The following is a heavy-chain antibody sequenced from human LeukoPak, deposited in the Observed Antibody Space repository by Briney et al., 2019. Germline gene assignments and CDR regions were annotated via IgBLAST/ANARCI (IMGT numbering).Heavy chain of an antibody. D-gene: IGHD1-1*01. CDR1: GGSISSDNYY. CDR3: ARGPTISETGYFDY. V-gene: IGHV4-39*01. J-gene: IGHJ4*03. CDR2: VYYTGTT. Sequence: PSETLSLTCTVSGGSISSDNYYWGWIRQSPGKGLEWIASVYYTGTTYYTPSLTTRTTISVDTSKNQFSLKLSSVTAADTAVYYCARGPTISETGYFDYWGQGTLVTVSS.